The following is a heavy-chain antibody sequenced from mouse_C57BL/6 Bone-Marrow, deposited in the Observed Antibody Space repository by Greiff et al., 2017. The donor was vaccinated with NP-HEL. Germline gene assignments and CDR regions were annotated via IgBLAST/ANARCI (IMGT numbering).Heavy chain of an antibody. CDR1: GFTFSDYY. D-gene: IGHD2-12*01. Sequence: EVKLVESEGGLVQPGSSMKLSCTASGFTFSDYYMAWVRQVPEKGLEWVANINYDGSSTYYLDSLKSRFIISRDNAKNILYLQMSSLKSEDTATYYCASLYDGVWGQGTSVTVSS. CDR3: ASLYDGV. CDR2: INYDGSST. J-gene: IGHJ4*01. V-gene: IGHV5-16*01.